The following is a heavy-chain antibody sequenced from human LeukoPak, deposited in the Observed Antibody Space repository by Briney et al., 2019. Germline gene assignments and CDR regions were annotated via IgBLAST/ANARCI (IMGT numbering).Heavy chain of an antibody. D-gene: IGHD2-15*01. CDR2: IYTSGST. J-gene: IGHJ5*02. V-gene: IGHV4-61*02. CDR3: ARDKKVVVAARGNWFDP. CDR1: GGSISSGSYY. Sequence: SETLSLTCTVSGGSISSGSYYWSWIRQPAGKGLEWIGRIYTSGSTNYNPSLKSRVTISVDTSKNQFSLKLSSVTAADTAVYYCARDKKVVVAARGNWFDPWGQGTLVTVSS.